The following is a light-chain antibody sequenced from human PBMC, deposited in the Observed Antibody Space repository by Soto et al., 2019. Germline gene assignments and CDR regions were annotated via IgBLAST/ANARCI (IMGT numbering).Light chain of an antibody. V-gene: IGLV2-14*01. CDR2: EVS. J-gene: IGLJ1*01. CDR3: SSYTSSSTLGV. Sequence: QSALTQPASVSGSPGQSITISCTGTRCDVGGYNYVSWYQQHPGKAPKLMIYEVSNRPSGVSNRFSGSKSGNTASLTISGLQAEDEADYYCSSYTSSSTLGVFGTGTKLTVL. CDR1: RCDVGGYNY.